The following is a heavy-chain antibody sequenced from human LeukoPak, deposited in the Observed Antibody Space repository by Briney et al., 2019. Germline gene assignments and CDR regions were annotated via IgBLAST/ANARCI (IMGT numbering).Heavy chain of an antibody. Sequence: LETLSLTCAVYGGSFSGYYWSWIRQPPGKGLEWIGEINHSGSTNYIPSLKSRVTISVDTSKKQFSLKLSSVTAADTAVYYCARGRIAVAGTRIFAYWGQGTLVTVSS. CDR1: GGSFSGYY. D-gene: IGHD6-19*01. J-gene: IGHJ4*02. V-gene: IGHV4-34*01. CDR2: INHSGST. CDR3: ARGRIAVAGTRIFAY.